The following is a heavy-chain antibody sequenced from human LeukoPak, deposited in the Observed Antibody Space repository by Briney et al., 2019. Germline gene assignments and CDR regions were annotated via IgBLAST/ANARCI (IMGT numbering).Heavy chain of an antibody. V-gene: IGHV1-2*02. D-gene: IGHD3-3*01. Sequence: ASVKVSCKASGYTFTGYYMHWVRQAPGQGLEWVGWINPKSGGTNYAQKFQGRVTMTRDTSISTAYMELSRLRSDDTAVYYCARERYGSGYYTDFDYWGQGTLVTVSS. J-gene: IGHJ4*02. CDR1: GYTFTGYY. CDR3: ARERYGSGYYTDFDY. CDR2: INPKSGGT.